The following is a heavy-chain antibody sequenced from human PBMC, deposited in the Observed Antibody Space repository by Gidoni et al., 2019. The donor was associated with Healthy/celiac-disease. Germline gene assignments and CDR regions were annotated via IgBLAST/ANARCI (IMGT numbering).Heavy chain of an antibody. V-gene: IGHV3-23*01. CDR3: AKDQGDGYNWNYNYGMDV. D-gene: IGHD5-12*01. J-gene: IGHJ6*02. Sequence: FTISRDNSKNTLYLQMNSLRAEDTAVYYCAKDQGDGYNWNYNYGMDVWGQGTTVTVSS.